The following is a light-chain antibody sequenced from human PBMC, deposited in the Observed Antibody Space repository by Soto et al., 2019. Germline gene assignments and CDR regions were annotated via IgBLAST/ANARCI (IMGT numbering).Light chain of an antibody. V-gene: IGKV3-20*01. Sequence: EIVLTQSPGTLSLSPGERATLSCRASQSVSSSYLAWYQQKPGQAPRLLIYGASSRATGIPDRFSGSGSGTEFTLTISRLETEDFAVYYCQLYGTSPMYIFGQGTKLEIK. CDR1: QSVSSSY. J-gene: IGKJ2*01. CDR3: QLYGTSPMYI. CDR2: GAS.